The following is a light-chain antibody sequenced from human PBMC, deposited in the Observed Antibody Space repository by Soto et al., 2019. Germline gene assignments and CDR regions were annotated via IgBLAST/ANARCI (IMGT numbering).Light chain of an antibody. Sequence: DIQMTQSPSSLSASVGDRVTITCRASHYISNHLNWYQQKPGKAPRLLIYYASSRESGVPSRFSGDGSGTDFTLTISSLQPEDFATYYCQQSYSSLLLTFGPGTKVDIK. CDR2: YAS. J-gene: IGKJ3*01. CDR1: HYISNH. CDR3: QQSYSSLLLT. V-gene: IGKV1-39*01.